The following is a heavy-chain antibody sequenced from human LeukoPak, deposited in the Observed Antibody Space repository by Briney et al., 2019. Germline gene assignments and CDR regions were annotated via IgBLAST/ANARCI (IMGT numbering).Heavy chain of an antibody. D-gene: IGHD2-21*02. CDR3: AKQEAVTATYFYGMDV. CDR1: GGSISPYY. V-gene: IGHV4-59*01. Sequence: PSETLSLTCTVSGGSISPYYWSWIRQPSGRGLELIAYIYYSGGTNYNPSLKSRVTISVDTSKNQFSLKLSSVTAADTAVYYCAKQEAVTATYFYGMDVWGQGTTVTVSS. J-gene: IGHJ6*02. CDR2: IYYSGGT.